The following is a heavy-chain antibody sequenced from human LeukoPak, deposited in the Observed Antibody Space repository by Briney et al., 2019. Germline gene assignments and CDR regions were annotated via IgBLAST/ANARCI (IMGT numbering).Heavy chain of an antibody. D-gene: IGHD3-22*01. CDR3: ARGAYYYDSSGYYYDNFDY. CDR2: IYYSGST. Sequence: PETLSLTCTVSGGSISSYYWSWIRQPPGKGLEWIGYIYYSGSTNYNPSLKSRVTMSVDTSKNQFSLKLSSVTAADTAVYYCARGAYYYDSSGYYYDNFDYWGQGTLVTVSS. V-gene: IGHV4-59*12. CDR1: GGSISSYY. J-gene: IGHJ4*02.